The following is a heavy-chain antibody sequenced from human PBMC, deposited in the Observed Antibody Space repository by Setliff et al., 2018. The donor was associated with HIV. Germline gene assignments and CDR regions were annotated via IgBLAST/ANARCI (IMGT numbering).Heavy chain of an antibody. CDR3: AKDPRAAVATICDY. Sequence: GGSLRLSCTASGFTFSSYAMSWVRQAPGKGLEWVSKISDGGGSTYYADSVKGRFTISRDNSKNTLYLQMNSLRAEDTAVYYCAKDPRAAVATICDYWGQGTLVTVSS. CDR2: ISDGGGST. V-gene: IGHV3-23*01. J-gene: IGHJ4*02. D-gene: IGHD5-12*01. CDR1: GFTFSSYA.